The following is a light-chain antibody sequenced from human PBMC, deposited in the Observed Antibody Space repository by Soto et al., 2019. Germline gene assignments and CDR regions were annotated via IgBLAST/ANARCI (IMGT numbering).Light chain of an antibody. Sequence: QLVLTQSPSASASLGASVKLTCTLSSGHSSYAIAWHQQQPEKGPRYLMKLSSDGSHSKGDGIPDRFSGSSSGTERYLTISSLQSEDEADYYCQTWSTGIRVFGGGTKVTVL. V-gene: IGLV4-69*01. CDR1: SGHSSYA. J-gene: IGLJ3*02. CDR2: LSSDGSH. CDR3: QTWSTGIRV.